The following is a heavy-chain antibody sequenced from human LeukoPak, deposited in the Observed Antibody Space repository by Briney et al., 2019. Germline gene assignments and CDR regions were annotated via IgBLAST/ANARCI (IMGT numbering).Heavy chain of an antibody. D-gene: IGHD6-19*01. J-gene: IGHJ4*02. CDR2: ISGSGGST. CDR1: GFTFSTYS. Sequence: PGGSLRLSCAASGFTFSTYSMNWVRQAPGKGLEWVSGISGSGGSTYYAESVQGRFTISRDNSKNTMSLQMNSLRGEDTAVYYCVKDMARGGWPLDYWGQGTLVTVSS. V-gene: IGHV3-23*01. CDR3: VKDMARGGWPLDY.